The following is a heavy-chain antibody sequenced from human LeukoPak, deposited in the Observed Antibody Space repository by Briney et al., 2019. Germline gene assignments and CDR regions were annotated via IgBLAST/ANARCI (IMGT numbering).Heavy chain of an antibody. CDR1: GGSISSSSYY. V-gene: IGHV4-39*01. CDR2: IYYSGST. Sequence: SETLSLTCTVSGGSISSSSYYWGWIRQPPGKGLEWIGSIYYSGSTYYNPSLKSRVTISVDTSKNQFSLELSSVTAADTAVYYCARHIAAAGTGNFDYWGQGTLVTVSS. J-gene: IGHJ4*02. CDR3: ARHIAAAGTGNFDY. D-gene: IGHD6-13*01.